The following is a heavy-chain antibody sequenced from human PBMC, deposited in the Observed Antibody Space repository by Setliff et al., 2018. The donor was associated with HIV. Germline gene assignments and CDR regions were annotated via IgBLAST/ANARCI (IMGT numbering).Heavy chain of an antibody. CDR3: ARGGDYDSSGYYVT. J-gene: IGHJ4*02. Sequence: SVKVSCKASGGPFTSSSIGWVRQAPGQGLEWMGRIIPILGVPRYAQKFQGRVTITADKSTSTSYMHLSSLRAEDTAVYFCARGGDYDSSGYYVTWGQGSRVTVPQ. CDR1: GGPFTSSS. CDR2: IIPILGVP. V-gene: IGHV1-69*02. D-gene: IGHD3-22*01.